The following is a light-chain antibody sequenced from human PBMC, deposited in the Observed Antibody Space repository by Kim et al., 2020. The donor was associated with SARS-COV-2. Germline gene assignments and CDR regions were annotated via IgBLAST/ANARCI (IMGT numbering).Light chain of an antibody. V-gene: IGLV1-51*01. CDR3: GTWDSRLRTWI. Sequence: GQRVTTSCTGSNTNVGNNYVSWYQQVPRTAPKLLIYDNNERPSGIPDRFSCCNSGTSATLDITGLQTGDEGDYYCGTWDSRLRTWIFGGGTQLTVL. J-gene: IGLJ2*01. CDR1: NTNVGNNY. CDR2: DNN.